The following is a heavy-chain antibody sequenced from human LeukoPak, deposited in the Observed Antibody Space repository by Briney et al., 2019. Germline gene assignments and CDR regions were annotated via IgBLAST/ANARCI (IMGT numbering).Heavy chain of an antibody. CDR3: ARDFDY. V-gene: IGHV4-59*01. CDR1: GGSISNYY. Sequence: SETLSLTCTVSGGSISNYYWSWVRQPPGKGLEWIGYIYYSGSTSYNPSHKSRVTISIDTSKNQFSLKLSSVTAADTAVYYCARDFDYWGQGTLVTVSS. J-gene: IGHJ4*02. CDR2: IYYSGST.